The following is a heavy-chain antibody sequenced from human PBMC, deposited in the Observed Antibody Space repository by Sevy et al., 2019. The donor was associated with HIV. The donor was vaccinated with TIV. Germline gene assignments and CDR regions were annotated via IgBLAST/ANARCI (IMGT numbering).Heavy chain of an antibody. CDR3: TSDSKKRRLSALLDY. J-gene: IGHJ4*02. Sequence: RGSLRLSCAASGFTFSNAWMSWVRQAPGKGLERVGRIKSKTDGGTTEYAAPVKGRFTISRDDSKNTLYLQMNSLKTADTAIYYCTSDSKKRRLSALLDYWGQGTLVAVSS. V-gene: IGHV3-15*01. CDR2: IKSKTDGGTT. CDR1: GFTFSNAW.